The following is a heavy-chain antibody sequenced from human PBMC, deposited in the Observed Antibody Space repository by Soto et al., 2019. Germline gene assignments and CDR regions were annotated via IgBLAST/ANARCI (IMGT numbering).Heavy chain of an antibody. CDR2: ISNSGGTI. D-gene: IGHD3-10*01. V-gene: IGHV3-23*01. J-gene: IGHJ3*02. CDR3: AHPRGFGVFDAYDI. Sequence: GGSLRLSCAASGFTFSTYAMSWVRQAPGKGLEWVSAISNSGGTIYYADSVQGRFTISRDNSMNTLFLQMHSLRIEDTAVYYCAHPRGFGVFDAYDIWGQGTMVTFSS. CDR1: GFTFSTYA.